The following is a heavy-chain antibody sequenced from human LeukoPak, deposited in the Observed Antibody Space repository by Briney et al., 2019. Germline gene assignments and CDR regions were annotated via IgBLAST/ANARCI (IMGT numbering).Heavy chain of an antibody. V-gene: IGHV4-34*01. Sequence: PSETLSLTCAVYGGSFSGYYWSWIRQPPGKGLEWIGEINHSGSTNYNPSLKSRVTISVDTSKNQFSLKLSSVTAADTAVYYCARFPARSSGGDFRWYFDLWGRGTLVTVSS. J-gene: IGHJ2*01. CDR3: ARFPARSSGGDFRWYFDL. D-gene: IGHD2-21*02. CDR1: GGSFSGYY. CDR2: INHSGST.